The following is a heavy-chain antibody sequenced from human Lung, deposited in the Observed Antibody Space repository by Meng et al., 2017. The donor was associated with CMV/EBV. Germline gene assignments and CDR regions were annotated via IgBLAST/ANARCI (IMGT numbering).Heavy chain of an antibody. CDR1: GFSFKDYG. Sequence: SCAASGFSFKDYGMNWVRQAPGKGLEWGAGISWNSGSIGYADSVKGRFTISRDNAKNSLYLQMNSLRPEDTALYYCAKEDGGAYGLDVWGQGTTVTVSS. V-gene: IGHV3-9*01. D-gene: IGHD4-17*01. J-gene: IGHJ6*02. CDR3: AKEDGGAYGLDV. CDR2: ISWNSGSI.